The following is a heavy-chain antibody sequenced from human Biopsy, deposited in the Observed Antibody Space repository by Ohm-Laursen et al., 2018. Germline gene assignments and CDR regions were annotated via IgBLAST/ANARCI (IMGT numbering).Heavy chain of an antibody. Sequence: SQTLSLTCTVSGASIARYYWTWIRQSPGKGLEWIAYIYYSGRPNYNPSLKGRVVISVDRSRNQFLLKLTSGTAADTAIYYCARVDRYNFDHYIMDAWGRGTTVTVSS. CDR1: GASIARYY. J-gene: IGHJ6*02. D-gene: IGHD1-20*01. CDR3: ARVDRYNFDHYIMDA. V-gene: IGHV4-59*01. CDR2: IYYSGRP.